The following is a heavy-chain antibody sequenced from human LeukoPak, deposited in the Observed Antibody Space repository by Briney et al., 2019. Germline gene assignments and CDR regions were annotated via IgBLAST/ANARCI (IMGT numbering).Heavy chain of an antibody. Sequence: SETLSLTCTVSGGSISSSSYYWGWIRQPPGKGLEWIGSIYYSGSTYYNPSLKSRVTISVDTSKNQFSLKLSSVTAADTAVYYCARDRFMGSLYYFDYWGQGILVTVSS. CDR3: ARDRFMGSLYYFDY. J-gene: IGHJ4*02. CDR1: GGSISSSSYY. V-gene: IGHV4-39*07. D-gene: IGHD3-3*01. CDR2: IYYSGST.